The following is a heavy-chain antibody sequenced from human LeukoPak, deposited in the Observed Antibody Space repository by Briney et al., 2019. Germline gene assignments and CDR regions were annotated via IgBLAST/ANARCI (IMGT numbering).Heavy chain of an antibody. J-gene: IGHJ4*02. Sequence: SETLSLTCAGGSFSGYYWSWIRQPPGKGLEWIGEISHSGITNYNPSLKSRVTISVDTSKNQFFLKLRSVTAADTAVYYCARGPRWLRTFDYWGQGTLVTVSS. V-gene: IGHV4-34*01. D-gene: IGHD5-12*01. CDR2: ISHSGIT. CDR3: ARGPRWLRTFDY. CDR1: GSFSGYY.